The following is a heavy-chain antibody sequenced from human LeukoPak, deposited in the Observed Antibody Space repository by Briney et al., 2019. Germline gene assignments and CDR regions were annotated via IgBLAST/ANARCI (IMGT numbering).Heavy chain of an antibody. CDR1: GYTFTGHY. V-gene: IGHV1-2*02. CDR3: ARDLGWSSSH. Sequence: ASVKVSRKASGYTFTGHYMNWVRLAPGQGLEWVGWINPTGGTTYAQKFQDRVTMTRDTSINTAYMELSGLRSDDTAVYYCARDLGWSSSHWGQGTLVTVSS. D-gene: IGHD6-6*01. CDR2: INPTGGT. J-gene: IGHJ4*02.